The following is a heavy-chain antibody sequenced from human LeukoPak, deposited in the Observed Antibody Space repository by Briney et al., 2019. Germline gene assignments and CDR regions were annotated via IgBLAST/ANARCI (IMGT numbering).Heavy chain of an antibody. CDR2: ISGSGGST. CDR3: AKVGYYYGSGRHFDY. J-gene: IGHJ4*02. D-gene: IGHD3-10*01. V-gene: IGHV3-23*01. CDR1: GFTFSSYA. Sequence: PGGSLRLSCAASGFTFSSYAMSWVRQAPGKGLEWVSAISGSGGSTYYADSVKGRFTISRDNSKNTLYLQMNSLRAEDTAVYYCAKVGYYYGSGRHFDYWGQGTLVTVSS.